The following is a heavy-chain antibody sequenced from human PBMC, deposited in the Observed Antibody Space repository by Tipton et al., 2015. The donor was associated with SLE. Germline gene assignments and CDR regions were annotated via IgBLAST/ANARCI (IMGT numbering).Heavy chain of an antibody. D-gene: IGHD2-15*01. J-gene: IGHJ3*02. CDR3: ARACSYCSRKSDVLDS. V-gene: IGHV4-61*02. CDR1: GGSNGSDRYY. Sequence: LSLTCTVSGGSNGSDRYYWSWNRPPAGKGLEWNGGIYNTGSATYSPSLESRVTMSVDNSKNQFSLSLTSLTAADTAVYYCARACSYCSRKSDVLDSWGHWTFVVVSS. CDR2: IYNTGSA.